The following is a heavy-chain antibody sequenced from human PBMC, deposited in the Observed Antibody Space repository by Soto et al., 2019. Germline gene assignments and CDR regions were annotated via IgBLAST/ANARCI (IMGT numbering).Heavy chain of an antibody. J-gene: IGHJ3*02. CDR1: GGSFSGYY. V-gene: IGHV4-34*01. CDR2: INHSGST. D-gene: IGHD3-10*01. CDR3: ARGLVLLWFGEPGRAFYI. Sequence: QVQLQQWGAGLLKPSETLSLTCAVYGGSFSGYYWSWIRQPPGKGLEWIGEINHSGSTNYNPSLKSRVTISVDTSKNQFSLKLSSVTAADTAVYYCARGLVLLWFGEPGRAFYIWGQGTMVTVSS.